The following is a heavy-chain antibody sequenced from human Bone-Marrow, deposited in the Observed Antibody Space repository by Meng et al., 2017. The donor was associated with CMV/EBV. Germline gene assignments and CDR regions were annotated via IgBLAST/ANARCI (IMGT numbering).Heavy chain of an antibody. CDR3: ARGRPYHDSSGPKPRVPYYYGMDV. CDR1: GFTFSSYS. J-gene: IGHJ6*02. V-gene: IGHV3-21*01. D-gene: IGHD3-22*01. Sequence: GESLKISCAASGFTFSSYSMNWVRQAPGKGLEWVSSISSSSSYIYYADSVKGRFTISRDNAKNSLYLQMNSLRAEDTAVYSCARGRPYHDSSGPKPRVPYYYGMDVWGQGTTVTVSS. CDR2: ISSSSSYI.